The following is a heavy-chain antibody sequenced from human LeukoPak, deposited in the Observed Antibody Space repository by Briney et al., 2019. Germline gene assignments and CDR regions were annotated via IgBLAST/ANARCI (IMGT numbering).Heavy chain of an antibody. J-gene: IGHJ6*02. CDR2: IYYSGST. V-gene: IGHV4-59*01. D-gene: IGHD4-11*01. Sequence: SETLSLTCTVSGGSISSYYWSWIRQPPGKGLEWIGYIYYSGSTNCNPSLKSRVTISVDTSKNQFSLKLSSVTAADTAVYYCARGLPAYDYSNIGTYYYGMDVWGQGTTVTVSS. CDR1: GGSISSYY. CDR3: ARGLPAYDYSNIGTYYYGMDV.